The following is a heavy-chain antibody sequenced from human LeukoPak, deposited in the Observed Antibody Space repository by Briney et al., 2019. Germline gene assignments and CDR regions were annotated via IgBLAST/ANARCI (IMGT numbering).Heavy chain of an antibody. V-gene: IGHV3-11*01. CDR1: GFTFDDYG. CDR2: ISSRGSTI. CDR3: ARGSHYDFWSGPLGY. D-gene: IGHD3-3*01. J-gene: IGHJ4*02. Sequence: GGSLRLSCAASGFTFDDYGMSWVRQAPGKGLEWVSYISSRGSTIYYADSVKGRFTISRDNAKNSLYLQMNSLRAEDTAVYYCARGSHYDFWSGPLGYWGQGTLVTVSS.